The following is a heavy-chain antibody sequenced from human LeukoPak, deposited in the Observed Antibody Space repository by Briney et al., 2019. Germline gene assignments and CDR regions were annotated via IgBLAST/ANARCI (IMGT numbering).Heavy chain of an antibody. CDR2: IYYSGSA. V-gene: IGHV4-59*01. D-gene: IGHD2-21*01. CDR1: GGSISSFY. J-gene: IGHJ4*02. CDR3: ARGLRVFPFDY. Sequence: SETLSLTCTVSGGSISSFYWSWGWQPPGQGRGWGGYIYYSGSANYNTHLKSGVSISVDTAKNQFSLRRSAVTAADTAVHYCARGLRVFPFDYWGQGTLVTVSS.